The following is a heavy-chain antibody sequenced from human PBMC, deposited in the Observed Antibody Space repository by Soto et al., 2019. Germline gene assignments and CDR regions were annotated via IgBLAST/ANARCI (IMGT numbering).Heavy chain of an antibody. V-gene: IGHV1-69*11. CDR2: IIPMLGKA. Sequence: QVQLVQSGAEVKKPGSSVKVSCQASGGTFISYSTSWVRQAPGRGLEWMGGIIPMLGKANYAQEYQCRVTXXADDSTSTVYMEMRGLRSEDRAVYYCAGVWSRYSYEPTFDYWGQGTQVTVSS. CDR1: GGTFISYS. D-gene: IGHD5-18*01. CDR3: AGVWSRYSYEPTFDY. J-gene: IGHJ4*02.